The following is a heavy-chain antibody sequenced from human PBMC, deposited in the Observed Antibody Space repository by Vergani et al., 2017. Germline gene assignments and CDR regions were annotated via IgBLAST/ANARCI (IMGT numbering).Heavy chain of an antibody. Sequence: QVQLVESGGGVVQPGGSLRLSCAASGFTFSSYGMHWVRQAPGKGLEWVAFIRYDGSNKYYADSVKGRFTISRDNSKNTLYLQMNSLRAEDTAVYYCAKVVVVVPAGRQGYYGMDVWGQGTTVTVSS. CDR1: GFTFSSYG. J-gene: IGHJ6*02. V-gene: IGHV3-30*02. CDR2: IRYDGSNK. D-gene: IGHD2-2*01. CDR3: AKVVVVVPAGRQGYYGMDV.